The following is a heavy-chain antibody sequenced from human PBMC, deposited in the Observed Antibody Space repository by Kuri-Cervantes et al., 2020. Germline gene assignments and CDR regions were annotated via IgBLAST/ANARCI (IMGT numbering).Heavy chain of an antibody. CDR3: ARDKQWLVNYYYGMDV. V-gene: IGHV1-18*01. CDR1: GYTFTSYG. CDR2: ISAYNGNT. D-gene: IGHD6-19*01. J-gene: IGHJ6*02. Sequence: ASVKVSCKASGYTFTSYGISWVRQAPGQGLEWMGWISAYNGNTNYAQKLQGRVTITADESTSTAYMELSSLRSEDTAVYYCARDKQWLVNYYYGMDVWGQGTTVTVSS.